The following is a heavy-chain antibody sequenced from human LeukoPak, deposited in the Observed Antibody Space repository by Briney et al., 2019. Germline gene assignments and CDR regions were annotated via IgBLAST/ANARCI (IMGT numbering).Heavy chain of an antibody. CDR3: ARTTYYYDSSGYYNY. CDR1: GGSFSGYY. Sequence: ETLSLTCAVYGGSFSGYYWSWIRQPPGKGLEWIGEINHSGSTNYNPSLKSRVTISVDTSKNQFSLKLSSVTAADTAVYYCARTTYYYDSSGYYNYRGQGTLVTVSS. D-gene: IGHD3-22*01. CDR2: INHSGST. J-gene: IGHJ4*02. V-gene: IGHV4-34*01.